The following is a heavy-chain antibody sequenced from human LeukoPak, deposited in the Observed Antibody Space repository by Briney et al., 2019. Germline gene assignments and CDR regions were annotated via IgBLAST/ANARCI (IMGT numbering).Heavy chain of an antibody. D-gene: IGHD2-2*01. CDR2: IYYSGST. Sequence: SETLSLTCTVSGGSISGGDYYWSWIRQLPGKGLEWMGYIYYSGSTYYNPSLKSRLTMSVDTAKNQSSLRLRSVTAADTAVYYCAKYTTTSRKVGFDPWGQGTLITVSS. V-gene: IGHV4-31*03. CDR3: AKYTTTSRKVGFDP. J-gene: IGHJ5*01. CDR1: GGSISGGDYY.